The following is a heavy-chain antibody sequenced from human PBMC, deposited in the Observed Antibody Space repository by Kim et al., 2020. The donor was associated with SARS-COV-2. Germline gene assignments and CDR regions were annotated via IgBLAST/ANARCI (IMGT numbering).Heavy chain of an antibody. Sequence: SETLSLTCAVYGGSFSGYYWSWIRQPPGKGLEWIGEINHSGSTNYNPSLKSRVTISVDTSKNQFSLKLSSVTAADTAVYYCARVLGDILTGSSHPYYYYGMDVWGQGTTVTVSS. D-gene: IGHD3-9*01. CDR1: GGSFSGYY. CDR2: INHSGST. J-gene: IGHJ6*02. V-gene: IGHV4-34*01. CDR3: ARVLGDILTGSSHPYYYYGMDV.